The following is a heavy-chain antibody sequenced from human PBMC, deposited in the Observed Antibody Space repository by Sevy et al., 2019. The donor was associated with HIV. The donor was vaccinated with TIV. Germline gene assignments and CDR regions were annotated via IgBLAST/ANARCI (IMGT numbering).Heavy chain of an antibody. CDR2: IRSKTYGGKT. V-gene: IGHV3-49*03. CDR3: TRVRGTISPYYYYGMDV. CDR1: GFTFGDYA. J-gene: IGHJ6*02. Sequence: GGSLRLSCTASGFTFGDYAMSWCRQAPGKGLEWVGFIRSKTYGGKTEYAASAKGRFTIPRDDSKSIVYLQMNSLKTEDTAVYYCTRVRGTISPYYYYGMDVWGQGTTVTVSS. D-gene: IGHD3-16*01.